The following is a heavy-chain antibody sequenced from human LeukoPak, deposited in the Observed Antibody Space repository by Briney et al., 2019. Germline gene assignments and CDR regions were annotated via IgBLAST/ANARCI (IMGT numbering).Heavy chain of an antibody. D-gene: IGHD2-2*01. V-gene: IGHV4-4*07. Sequence: PSETLSLTCTVSGDSISNNYWSWIRQPAGKGLEWIIRIHHASGNIDYNPSLKGRVTMSLDTSRNQFSLRLNSVTAADTAVYYCARGSYCSSTSCYGGIDYYYGMDVWGQGTTVTVSS. CDR2: IHHASGNI. CDR3: ARGSYCSSTSCYGGIDYYYGMDV. J-gene: IGHJ6*02. CDR1: GDSISNNY.